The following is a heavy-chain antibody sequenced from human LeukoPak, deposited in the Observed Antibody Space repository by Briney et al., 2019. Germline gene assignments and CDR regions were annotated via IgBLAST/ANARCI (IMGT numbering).Heavy chain of an antibody. V-gene: IGHV3-30*02. Sequence: WGSLRLSCAASGFTFSRYGMHWVRQAPAKGLELVAFIRYDGSDKYYADSVKGRFTISRDNSKNTLSLEMNSLRAEDTAVYYCAKIGAVAGQFDYWGQGTLVTVSS. CDR1: GFTFSRYG. CDR3: AKIGAVAGQFDY. J-gene: IGHJ4*02. D-gene: IGHD6-19*01. CDR2: IRYDGSDK.